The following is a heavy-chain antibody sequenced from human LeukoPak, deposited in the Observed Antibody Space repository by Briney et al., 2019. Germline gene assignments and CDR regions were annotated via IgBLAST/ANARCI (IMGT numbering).Heavy chain of an antibody. CDR2: IYYSGST. Sequence: SETLSLTCTVSGGSISSGDYYWSWIRQPPGKGLEWIGYIYYSGSTYYNPSLKSRVTISVDTSKNQFSLKLSSVTAADTAVYHCARDWGAWNYYYGMDVWGQGTTVTVSS. CDR1: GGSISSGDYY. D-gene: IGHD1-26*01. V-gene: IGHV4-30-4*01. J-gene: IGHJ6*02. CDR3: ARDWGAWNYYYGMDV.